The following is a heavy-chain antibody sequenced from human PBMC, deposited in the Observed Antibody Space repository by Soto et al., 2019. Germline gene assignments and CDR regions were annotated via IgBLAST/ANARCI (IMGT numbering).Heavy chain of an antibody. CDR3: ARVRSVLWFGEPLAYGMDV. CDR2: IIPIFGTA. J-gene: IGHJ6*02. CDR1: GGTFSSYA. D-gene: IGHD3-10*01. V-gene: IGHV1-69*01. Sequence: QVQLVQSGAEVKKPGSSVKLSCKASGGTFSSYAISWVRQAPGQGLEWMGGIIPIFGTANYAQKFQGRVTITADESTSKAYMELSSLRSEDTDVYYCARVRSVLWFGEPLAYGMDVWGQGTTVTVSS.